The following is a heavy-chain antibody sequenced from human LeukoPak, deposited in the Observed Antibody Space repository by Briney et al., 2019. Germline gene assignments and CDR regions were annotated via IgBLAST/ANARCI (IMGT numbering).Heavy chain of an antibody. V-gene: IGHV3-23*01. CDR1: GFTFSSYA. CDR3: AKDGIVAGDHY. J-gene: IGHJ4*02. Sequence: GGSLRLSCAASGFTFSSYAMSWVRQAPGKGLEWVSTFSGSGGSTYYADSVKGRFTISRDNSKNTLYLQMNSLRAEDTAIYYCAKDGIVAGDHYWGQGTLVTVSS. D-gene: IGHD2-21*01. CDR2: FSGSGGST.